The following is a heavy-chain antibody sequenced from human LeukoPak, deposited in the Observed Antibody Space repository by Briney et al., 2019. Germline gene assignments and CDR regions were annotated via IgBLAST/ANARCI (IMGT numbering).Heavy chain of an antibody. J-gene: IGHJ4*02. CDR3: ATDRGDIVVVPAALHY. CDR2: FYPEDGET. Sequence: ASVKVSCKVSGYTLTELSMHWVRQAPGKGLEWMGGFYPEDGETIYAQKFQGRVTMTEDTSTDTAYMELSSLRSEDTAVYYCATDRGDIVVVPAALHYWGQGTLVTVSS. V-gene: IGHV1-24*01. D-gene: IGHD2-2*01. CDR1: GYTLTELS.